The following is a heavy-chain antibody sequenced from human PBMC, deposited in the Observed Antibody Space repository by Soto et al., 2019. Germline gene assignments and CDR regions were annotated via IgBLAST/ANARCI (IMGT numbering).Heavy chain of an antibody. CDR2: IRSKFDGGIM. D-gene: IGHD4-4*01. Sequence: GGSLRLSCVASGFTFSDAWMNWVRQAPGKGLEWVGRIRSKFDGGIMGYAAPVRGRVTISRDDSKNTPYLQMNNLKTEDTALYYCIASRNLGYWGRGTLVTVSS. CDR1: GFTFSDAW. J-gene: IGHJ4*02. CDR3: IASRNLGY. V-gene: IGHV3-15*07.